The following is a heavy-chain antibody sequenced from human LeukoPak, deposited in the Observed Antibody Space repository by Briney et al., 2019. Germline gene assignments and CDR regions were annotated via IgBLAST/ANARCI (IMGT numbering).Heavy chain of an antibody. Sequence: GGSLRLSCAASGFTFSSYGMNWVRQAPGKGLEWVSFISSSGSTVNYVDSVKGRFTISRDNAKNSLYLQMDSLRAEDTAVYYCARWYCGSTSCHSYYYGMDVWGQGTTVTVSS. V-gene: IGHV3-48*03. CDR1: GFTFSSYG. CDR3: ARWYCGSTSCHSYYYGMDV. D-gene: IGHD2-2*01. CDR2: ISSSGSTV. J-gene: IGHJ6*02.